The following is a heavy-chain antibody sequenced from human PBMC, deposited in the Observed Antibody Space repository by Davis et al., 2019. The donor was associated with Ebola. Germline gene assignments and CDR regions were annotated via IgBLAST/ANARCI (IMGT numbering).Heavy chain of an antibody. J-gene: IGHJ4*02. V-gene: IGHV3-53*01. CDR1: GFTVSSNY. CDR3: ARTYYYDSSGYPNYFDY. CDR2: IYSGGST. D-gene: IGHD3-22*01. Sequence: PGGSLRLSCAASGFTVSSNYMSWVRQAPGKGLEWVSVIYSGGSTYYADSVKGRFTISRDNSKNTLYLQMNSLRAEDTAAYYCARTYYYDSSGYPNYFDYWGQGTLVTVSS.